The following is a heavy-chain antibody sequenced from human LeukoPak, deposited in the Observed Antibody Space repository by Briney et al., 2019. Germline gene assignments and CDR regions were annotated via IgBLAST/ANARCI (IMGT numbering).Heavy chain of an antibody. CDR2: IKQDGGEK. Sequence: GGSLRLSCEGSGFTFSNYWMSWVRQAPGKGLEWVANIKQDGGEKYYVDSVKGRFTISRDNAKNSLYLQMNSLRAEDTALYYCARDQTIFIHWGQGTLVTVSS. J-gene: IGHJ4*02. CDR1: GFTFSNYW. D-gene: IGHD3-9*01. V-gene: IGHV3-7*05. CDR3: ARDQTIFIH.